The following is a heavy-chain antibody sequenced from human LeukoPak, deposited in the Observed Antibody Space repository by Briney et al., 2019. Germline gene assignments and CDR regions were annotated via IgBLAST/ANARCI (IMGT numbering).Heavy chain of an antibody. Sequence: GGSLRLSCAASEFTFSSYAMSWVRQAPGKGLEWVSAISGSGGSTYYADSVKGRFTISRDNSKNALYLQMNSLRAEDTAVYYCAKAGSSSWYGVDYWGQGTLVTVSS. CDR3: AKAGSSSWYGVDY. CDR2: ISGSGGST. D-gene: IGHD6-13*01. V-gene: IGHV3-23*01. J-gene: IGHJ4*02. CDR1: EFTFSSYA.